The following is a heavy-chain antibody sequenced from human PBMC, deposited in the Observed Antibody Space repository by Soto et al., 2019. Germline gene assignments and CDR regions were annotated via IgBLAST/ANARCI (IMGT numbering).Heavy chain of an antibody. CDR3: ARDPRYYYGSGSPPGDY. D-gene: IGHD3-10*01. V-gene: IGHV1-18*01. CDR2: ISAYNGNT. J-gene: IGHJ4*02. CDR1: GYTFNSYG. Sequence: ASVKVSCKASGYTFNSYGISWARQAPGQGLEWMGWISAYNGNTNYAQKLQGRVTMTTDTSTSTAYMELRSLRSDDTAVYYCARDPRYYYGSGSPPGDYWGQGTLDPVSS.